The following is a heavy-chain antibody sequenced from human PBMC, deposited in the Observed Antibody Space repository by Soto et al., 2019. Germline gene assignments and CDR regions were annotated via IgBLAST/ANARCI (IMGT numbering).Heavy chain of an antibody. D-gene: IGHD3-22*01. J-gene: IGHJ3*02. Sequence: PGGSLRLSCGASGFTFSSYGIHWVRQAPGKGLEWVAVISYDGSNKYYADSVKGRFTISRDNSKNTLYLQMNSLRAEDTAVYYCAKGGDSSGYYYGAFDIWGQGTMVPVSS. CDR2: ISYDGSNK. CDR1: GFTFSSYG. V-gene: IGHV3-30*18. CDR3: AKGGDSSGYYYGAFDI.